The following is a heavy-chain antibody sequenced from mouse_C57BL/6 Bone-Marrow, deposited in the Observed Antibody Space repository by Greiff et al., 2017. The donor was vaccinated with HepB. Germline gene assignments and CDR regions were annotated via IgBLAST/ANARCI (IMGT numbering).Heavy chain of an antibody. CDR2: IHPNSGST. J-gene: IGHJ1*03. CDR1: GYTFTSYW. CDR3: ARRDGSPWYFDV. V-gene: IGHV1-64*01. D-gene: IGHD1-1*01. Sequence: QVQLKQPGAELVKPGASVKLSCKASGYTFTSYWMHWVKQRPGQGLEWIGMIHPNSGSTNYNEKFKSKATLTVDKSSSTAYMQLSSLTSEDSAVYYCARRDGSPWYFDVWGTGTTVTVSS.